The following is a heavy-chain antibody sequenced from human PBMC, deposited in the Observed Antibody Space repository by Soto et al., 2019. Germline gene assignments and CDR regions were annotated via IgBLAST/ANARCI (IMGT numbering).Heavy chain of an antibody. CDR1: GSGFSDQY. CDR3: TRGYSGVSIYAFDI. J-gene: IGHJ3*02. Sequence: LTCVASGSGFSDQYMDWVRQAPGKGLEWVGRTANKVNSYTTEYAASVKGRFSISRDDSKNSLYLQMNGLKTEDTAIYFCTRGYSGVSIYAFDIWGQGTMVTVSS. CDR2: TANKVNSYTT. V-gene: IGHV3-72*01. D-gene: IGHD6-25*01.